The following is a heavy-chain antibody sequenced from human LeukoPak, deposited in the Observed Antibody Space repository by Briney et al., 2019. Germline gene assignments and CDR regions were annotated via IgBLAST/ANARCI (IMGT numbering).Heavy chain of an antibody. CDR3: AKGPGFWSGYDYYYIDV. CDR2: IRYDGSNK. Sequence: PGRSLRLSCAASGFTFSSYGMHWVRQAPGKGLELGAFIRYDGSNKYYADSVKGRFTISRDNSKYTLYLQMNSVRAKDTAVYYCAKGPGFWSGYDYYYIDVWGKGTTVTVSS. CDR1: GFTFSSYG. J-gene: IGHJ6*03. D-gene: IGHD3-3*01. V-gene: IGHV3-30*02.